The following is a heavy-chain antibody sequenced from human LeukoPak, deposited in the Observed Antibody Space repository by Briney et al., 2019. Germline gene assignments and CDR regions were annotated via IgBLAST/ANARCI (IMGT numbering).Heavy chain of an antibody. V-gene: IGHV3-66*01. J-gene: IGHJ1*01. Sequence: GGSLRLSCAASGFTFSSYWMHWVRQASGKGLVWVSVIYSGGSTYYADSVKGRFTISRDNSKNTLYLQMNSLRAEDTAVYYCARDVAYCSGGSCSAEYFQHWGQGTLVTVSS. CDR1: GFTFSSYW. CDR3: ARDVAYCSGGSCSAEYFQH. D-gene: IGHD2-15*01. CDR2: IYSGGST.